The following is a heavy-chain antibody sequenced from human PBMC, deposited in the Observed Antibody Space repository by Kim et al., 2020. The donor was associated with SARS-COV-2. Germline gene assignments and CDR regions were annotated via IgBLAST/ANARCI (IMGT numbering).Heavy chain of an antibody. D-gene: IGHD3-22*01. J-gene: IGHJ4*02. V-gene: IGHV1-69*13. CDR3: ARGKHYYDSSGYGLFDY. Sequence: SVKVSCKASGGTFSSYAISWVRQAPGQGLEWMGGIIPIFGTANYAQKFQGRVTITADESTSTAYMELSSLRSEDTAVYYCARGKHYYDSSGYGLFDYWGQGTLVTVSS. CDR2: IIPIFGTA. CDR1: GGTFSSYA.